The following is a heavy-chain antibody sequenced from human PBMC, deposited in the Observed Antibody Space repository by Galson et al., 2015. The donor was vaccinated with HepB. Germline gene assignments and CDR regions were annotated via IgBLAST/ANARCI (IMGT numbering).Heavy chain of an antibody. CDR1: GFTFSSYS. J-gene: IGHJ6*02. D-gene: IGHD3-10*01. CDR3: ARDRGDSGSYLSYYYVMDV. CDR2: ISSSSSTI. V-gene: IGHV3-48*04. Sequence: SLRLSCAASGFTFSSYSMNWVRQAPGKGLEWVSYISSSSSTIYYADSVKGRFTISRDNAKNSLYLQMNSLGAEDTAVYYCARDRGDSGSYLSYYYVMDVWGQGTTVTVSS.